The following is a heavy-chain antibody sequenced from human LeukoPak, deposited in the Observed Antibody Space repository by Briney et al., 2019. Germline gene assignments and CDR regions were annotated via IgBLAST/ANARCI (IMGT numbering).Heavy chain of an antibody. Sequence: GESLKISCKVFGYTFDHYWIGWVRQMPGKGLEWMGIIYPEDSDTRYNPSFQGQVTISVDKSLNTAYLQWNGLKASDTAIYFCARHVLSRSDAFVLRGRFDPWGQGTLVTVSS. D-gene: IGHD3-10*01. V-gene: IGHV5-51*01. CDR2: IYPEDSDT. CDR1: GYTFDHYW. J-gene: IGHJ5*02. CDR3: ARHVLSRSDAFVLRGRFDP.